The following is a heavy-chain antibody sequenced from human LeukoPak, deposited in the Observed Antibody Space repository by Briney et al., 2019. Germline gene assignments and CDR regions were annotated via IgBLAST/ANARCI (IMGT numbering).Heavy chain of an antibody. CDR2: IYYSGST. D-gene: IGHD3-10*02. J-gene: IGHJ5*02. Sequence: SETLSLTCTVSGGSTSNTSYYWGWIRQPPGKGLEWIGSIYYSGSTYYNPSLKSRVTISVDTSKNQFSLKLSSVTAADAAVYYCASHSSYVSPFRSWGRGPLVTVSP. V-gene: IGHV4-39*01. CDR1: GGSTSNTSYY. CDR3: ASHSSYVSPFRS.